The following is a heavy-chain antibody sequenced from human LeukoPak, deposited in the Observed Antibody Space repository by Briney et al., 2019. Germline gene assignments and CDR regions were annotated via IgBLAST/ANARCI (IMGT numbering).Heavy chain of an antibody. CDR3: ANSSGLRYYGSGRTNAFDY. CDR1: GGSISSYY. V-gene: IGHV4-59*01. Sequence: SETLSLTCTVSGGSISSYYWSWIRQPPGKGLEWIGYIYYSGSTNYNPSLKSRVTISVDTSKNQFSLKLSSVTAADTAVYYCANSSGLRYYGSGRTNAFDYWGQGTLVTVSS. D-gene: IGHD3-10*01. J-gene: IGHJ4*02. CDR2: IYYSGST.